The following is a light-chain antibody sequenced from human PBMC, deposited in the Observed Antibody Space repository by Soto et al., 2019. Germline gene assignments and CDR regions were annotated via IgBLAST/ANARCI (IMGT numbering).Light chain of an antibody. CDR1: SSNIGNNF. J-gene: IGLJ3*02. V-gene: IGLV1-47*02. Sequence: QSVVTQPPSASGTPGQRVTISCSGTSSNIGNNFVYWYQQLTGTAPKLLIFSNDQRPSGVPDQFYGSKSGTSASLAISGLRSEDEADYSCAAWDDSLSGWVFGGGTKLTVL. CDR3: AAWDDSLSGWV. CDR2: SND.